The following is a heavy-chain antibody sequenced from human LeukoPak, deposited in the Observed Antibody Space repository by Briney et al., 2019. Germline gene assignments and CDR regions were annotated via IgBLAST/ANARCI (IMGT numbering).Heavy chain of an antibody. Sequence: GASVNVSCKASGYTFTSYAMNRVRQAPGQGLEWMGWINTNTGNPTYAQGFTGRFVFSLDTSVSTAYLQISSLKAEDTAVYYCARDNGIWFGAKGNWFDPWGQGTLVTVSS. CDR2: INTNTGNP. CDR3: ARDNGIWFGAKGNWFDP. J-gene: IGHJ5*02. CDR1: GYTFTSYA. D-gene: IGHD3-10*01. V-gene: IGHV7-4-1*02.